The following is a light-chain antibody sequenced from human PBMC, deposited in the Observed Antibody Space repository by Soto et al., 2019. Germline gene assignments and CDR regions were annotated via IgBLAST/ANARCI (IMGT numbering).Light chain of an antibody. Sequence: DIPMTQSPSSLSASEGDRVTITCQASQDINNYLNWYQRKPGKAPKLLIFDASSLETGVPSRFSGGGSGAHFTLTISSLQPEDIATYYCQQYESLPITFGQGTRLEIK. CDR3: QQYESLPIT. J-gene: IGKJ5*01. V-gene: IGKV1-33*01. CDR2: DAS. CDR1: QDINNY.